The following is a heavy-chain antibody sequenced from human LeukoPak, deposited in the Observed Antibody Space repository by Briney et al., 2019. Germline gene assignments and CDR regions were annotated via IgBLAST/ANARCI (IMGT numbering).Heavy chain of an antibody. CDR1: GFNFRDSA. J-gene: IGHJ4*02. V-gene: IGHV3-30*04. CDR2: SSYDGTNK. Sequence: GTSLRLSRAASGFNFRDSAMHWVRQPPGKGLEGVAVSSYDGTNKYYADSVNGRFTISRDNSKNTLFLQMNNLRLEDTAVYYCAADYGDYVSPSDWGQGSLVIVSS. D-gene: IGHD4-17*01. CDR3: AADYGDYVSPSD.